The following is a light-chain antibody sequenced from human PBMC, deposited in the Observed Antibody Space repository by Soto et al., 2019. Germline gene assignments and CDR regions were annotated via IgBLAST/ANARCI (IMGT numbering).Light chain of an antibody. V-gene: IGKV1-5*03. CDR1: QSINNW. CDR2: KAS. Sequence: DIQMTQSPSTLSASLGDSVTITCRASQSINNWLAWHQQKPGKAPKLLISKASSLESGVPSRFSGSGSGTEFTLTISSLQPDDFATYYCQQYNSYRAFGQGTKVDIK. J-gene: IGKJ1*01. CDR3: QQYNSYRA.